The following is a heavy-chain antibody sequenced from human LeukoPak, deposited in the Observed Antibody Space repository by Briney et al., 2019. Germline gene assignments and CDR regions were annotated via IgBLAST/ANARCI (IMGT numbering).Heavy chain of an antibody. J-gene: IGHJ3*02. CDR3: ARRGPLGELLGGAFDI. D-gene: IGHD1-26*01. CDR2: INHSGST. CDR1: GGSFSGYY. Sequence: SETLSLTCAVYGGSFSGYYWSWIRQPPGKGLEWIGEINHSGSTNYNPSLKSRVTISVDTSKNQFSLKLSSVTAADTAVYYCARRGPLGELLGGAFDIWGQGTMVTVSS. V-gene: IGHV4-34*01.